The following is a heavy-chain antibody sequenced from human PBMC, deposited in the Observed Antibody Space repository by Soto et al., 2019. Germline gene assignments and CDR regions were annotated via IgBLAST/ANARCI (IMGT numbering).Heavy chain of an antibody. V-gene: IGHV1-69*06. CDR2: IIPIFGTA. CDR3: ARFLGYSSSQAYYYYGMDV. CDR1: GGTFSSYA. Sequence: GASVKVSGKASGGTFSSYAISWVRQAPGQGLEWMGGIIPIFGTANYAQKFQGRVTITADKSTSTAYMELSSLRSEDTAVYYCARFLGYSSSQAYYYYGMDVWGQGTT. J-gene: IGHJ6*02. D-gene: IGHD6-13*01.